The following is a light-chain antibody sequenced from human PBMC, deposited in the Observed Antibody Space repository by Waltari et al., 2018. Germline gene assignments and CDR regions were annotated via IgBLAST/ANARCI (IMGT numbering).Light chain of an antibody. J-gene: IGKJ4*01. CDR2: AAS. V-gene: IGKV3-15*01. Sequence: ETVMTQSPATLSVSPGERVTLSCRASQTIVDNLAWYQQRPGQPPRLLIYAASTRATGVPARFSGGGSGTEFTLTISSLQSEDFAVYDCQQYRHWPLAFGGGTKVEI. CDR3: QQYRHWPLA. CDR1: QTIVDN.